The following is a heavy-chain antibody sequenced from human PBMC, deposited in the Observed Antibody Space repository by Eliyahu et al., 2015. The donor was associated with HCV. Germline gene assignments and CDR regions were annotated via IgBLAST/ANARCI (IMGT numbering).Heavy chain of an antibody. V-gene: IGHV3-9*01. CDR1: GFVFDNYA. J-gene: IGHJ4*02. CDR3: ARREVGATDSHYFDY. D-gene: IGHD1-26*01. Sequence: EVQLVESGGGLVQPGRSLXLSCAXSGFVFDNYAMHWVRQAPGKGLEWVSGISWNSGVIGYADSVKGRFTISRDNAKNSLYLQMNSLRAEDTALYYCARREVGATDSHYFDYWGQGILVTVSS. CDR2: ISWNSGVI.